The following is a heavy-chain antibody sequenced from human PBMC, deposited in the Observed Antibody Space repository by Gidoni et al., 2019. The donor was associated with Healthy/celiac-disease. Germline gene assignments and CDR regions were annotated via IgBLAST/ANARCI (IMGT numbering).Heavy chain of an antibody. V-gene: IGHV3-9*01. CDR1: GFTFDDYA. D-gene: IGHD3-22*01. CDR3: AKDSSGYYTHFDY. J-gene: IGHJ4*02. CDR2: ISWNSGSI. Sequence: EVQLVESGGGLVQHGRSLRHSCAASGFTFDDYAMHWVRQAPGKGLGWVSGISWNSGSIGYADSVKGRFTISRDNAKNSLYLQMNSLRAEDTALYYCAKDSSGYYTHFDYWGQGTLVTVSS.